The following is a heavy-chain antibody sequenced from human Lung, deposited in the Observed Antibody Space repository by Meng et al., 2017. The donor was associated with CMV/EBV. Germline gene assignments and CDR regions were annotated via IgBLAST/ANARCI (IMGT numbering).Heavy chain of an antibody. Sequence: ASXXVSXKASRYTFSDYYMHWVRQAPGQGLEWMGWINPKSGGTNYAQTFQGRVTMTRDTSISTAYMELGSLRSDDTAVYYCARDFLESCRSANCYTLTFDYXGQGXLVTVSS. CDR2: INPKSGGT. D-gene: IGHD2-2*02. CDR3: ARDFLESCRSANCYTLTFDY. V-gene: IGHV1-2*02. CDR1: RYTFSDYY. J-gene: IGHJ4*02.